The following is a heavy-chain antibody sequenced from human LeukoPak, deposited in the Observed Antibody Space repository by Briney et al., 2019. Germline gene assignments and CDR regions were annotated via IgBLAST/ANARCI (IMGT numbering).Heavy chain of an antibody. CDR3: ARDKGYGDYNYYYGMYV. Sequence: GASVKVSCKASGYTFTSYAMHWVRQAPGQRLEWMGWINAGNGNTKYSQKFQGRVTITRDTSASTAYMELSSLRSEDTAVYYCARDKGYGDYNYYYGMYVWAKGPRSPSPQ. D-gene: IGHD4-17*01. V-gene: IGHV1-3*01. J-gene: IGHJ6*04. CDR1: GYTFTSYA. CDR2: INAGNGNT.